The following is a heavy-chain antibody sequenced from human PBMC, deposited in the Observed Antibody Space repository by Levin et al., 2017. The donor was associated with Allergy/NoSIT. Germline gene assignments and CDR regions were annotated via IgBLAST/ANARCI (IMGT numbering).Heavy chain of an antibody. CDR1: GYSISSGYY. CDR3: ARAMSEASLGILYYYAMDV. D-gene: IGHD1-14*01. V-gene: IGHV4-38-2*01. CDR2: IYHSGTT. J-gene: IGHJ6*02. Sequence: KSSETLSLTCAVSGYSISSGYYWGWIRQPPGKGLEWIGAIYHSGTTFYNPSLKSRVTISVDTSKNQFSVKLTSVTAADTAVYFCARAMSEASLGILYYYAMDVWGQGTTVTVSS.